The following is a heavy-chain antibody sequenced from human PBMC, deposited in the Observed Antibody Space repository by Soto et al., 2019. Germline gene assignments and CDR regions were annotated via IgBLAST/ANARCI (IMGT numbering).Heavy chain of an antibody. Sequence: EVQLLESGGGLVQPGGSLRLSCAASGLTFSSYAMSWVRQAPGKGLEWVSAISGSGGSTYYADSVKGRFTISRDNSKSTLYLQMNSLRAEETAVYYCAKYIAAAGNRPPAVDYWGQGTLVTVSS. V-gene: IGHV3-23*01. D-gene: IGHD6-13*01. CDR1: GLTFSSYA. CDR3: AKYIAAAGNRPPAVDY. J-gene: IGHJ4*02. CDR2: ISGSGGST.